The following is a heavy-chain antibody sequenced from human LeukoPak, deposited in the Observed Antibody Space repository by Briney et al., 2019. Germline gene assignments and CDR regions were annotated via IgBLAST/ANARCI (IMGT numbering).Heavy chain of an antibody. CDR1: GFTFSSNE. D-gene: IGHD6-13*01. V-gene: IGHV3-48*03. Sequence: PGGSLRLSCAASGFTFSSNEMNWVRQAPGKGLEWVSYMSGTGSAIFYADSVRGRFTISRDNAKNSLFLQMNSLRAEDTAVYYCAKSSGIAAAGNNWFDPWGQGTLVTVSS. CDR3: AKSSGIAAAGNNWFDP. CDR2: MSGTGSAI. J-gene: IGHJ5*02.